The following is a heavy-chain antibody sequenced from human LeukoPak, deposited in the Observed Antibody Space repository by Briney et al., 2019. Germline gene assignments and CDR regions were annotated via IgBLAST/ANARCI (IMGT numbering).Heavy chain of an antibody. CDR3: ANYDYVWGSHRHFEY. CDR1: GLTFSAYS. CDR2: ISAREGAT. J-gene: IGHJ4*02. D-gene: IGHD3-16*02. V-gene: IGHV3-23*01. Sequence: GGSLRLSCTVSGLTFSAYSLIWVRQAPQKGLEWVLVISAREGATYYADSVRGRFTISRDNSRNTVYLQMNSLRAEDTAVYYCANYDYVWGSHRHFEYWGQGTLVTVSS.